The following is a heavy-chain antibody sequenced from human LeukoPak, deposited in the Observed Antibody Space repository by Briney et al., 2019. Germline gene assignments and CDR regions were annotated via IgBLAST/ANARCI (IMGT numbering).Heavy chain of an antibody. CDR1: GFTFSSYE. Sequence: PGGSLRLSCAASGFTFSSYEMNWVRQAPGKGLEWASYISGRGSTIYYADSVKGRFTISRDNAKNTLYLQMNSLRAEDTAVYYCAKDRGWEVTPVDYWGQGTLVTVSS. D-gene: IGHD4-23*01. CDR3: AKDRGWEVTPVDY. J-gene: IGHJ4*02. CDR2: ISGRGSTI. V-gene: IGHV3-48*03.